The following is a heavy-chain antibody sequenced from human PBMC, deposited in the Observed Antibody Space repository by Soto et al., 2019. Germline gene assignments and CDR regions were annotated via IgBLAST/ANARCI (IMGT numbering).Heavy chain of an antibody. CDR3: ARGREAVAGLNYYYGMDV. Sequence: SVKVSCKASGGTFSSYAISWVRQAPGQGLEWMGGIIPIFGTANYAQKFQGRVTITADESTSTAYMGLSSLRSEDTAVYYCARGREAVAGLNYYYGMDVWGQGTTVTVSS. J-gene: IGHJ6*02. CDR2: IIPIFGTA. D-gene: IGHD6-19*01. CDR1: GGTFSSYA. V-gene: IGHV1-69*13.